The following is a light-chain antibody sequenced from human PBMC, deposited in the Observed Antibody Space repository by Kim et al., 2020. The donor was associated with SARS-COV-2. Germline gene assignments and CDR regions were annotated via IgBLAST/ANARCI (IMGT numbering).Light chain of an antibody. V-gene: IGKV1-5*03. J-gene: IGKJ2*01. Sequence: DVQATQSPSTLSASIGDSVTITCRTSQIITTWLAWYQQKPGKAPKLLISKASNLESGVPSRFSGSGSGTEFTLTISRLQADDFATYYCQQYNYFLLTFGQGTKLEI. CDR2: KAS. CDR3: QQYNYFLLT. CDR1: QIITTW.